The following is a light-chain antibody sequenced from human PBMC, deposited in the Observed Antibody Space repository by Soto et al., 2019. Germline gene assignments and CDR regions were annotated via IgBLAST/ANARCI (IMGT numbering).Light chain of an antibody. V-gene: IGLV2-14*01. J-gene: IGLJ2*01. CDR2: AIT. CDR3: SSYTSSNTVI. CDR1: TSDFGNYKS. Sequence: QSALTQPASVSGSPGQSITISCTGTTSDFGNYKSVSWYQHHPGKAPKLMIYAITNRPSGISNRFSGSKSGNTASLTISGLQAEDEGDYYCSSYTSSNTVIFGGGTKVTVL.